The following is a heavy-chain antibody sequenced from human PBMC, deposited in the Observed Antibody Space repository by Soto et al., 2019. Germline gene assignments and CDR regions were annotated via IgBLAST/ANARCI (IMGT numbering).Heavy chain of an antibody. J-gene: IGHJ4*02. CDR3: AKVAIMVSSSFNYFDF. D-gene: IGHD6-13*01. CDR2: ISGSGGTT. Sequence: PGGSLRLSCVVSGFIPSSYAMSWVRQAPGKGLEWVSGISGSGGTTSYADSVKGRFTISRDNSKNTLYLQMHSLSAEDTAIYSCAKVAIMVSSSFNYFDFWGQGALVTVSS. CDR1: GFIPSSYA. V-gene: IGHV3-23*01.